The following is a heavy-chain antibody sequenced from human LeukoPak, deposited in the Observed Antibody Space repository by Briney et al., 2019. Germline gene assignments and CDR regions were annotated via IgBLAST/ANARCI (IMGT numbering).Heavy chain of an antibody. Sequence: ASVKVSCKASGYIFTGYYMHWVRQAPGQGLEWMGWINPNSGGTNFAQKFQGRVTMTRDTSISTAYMELSRLRSDDTAVYYCARDSGSYYFDYWGQGTLVTVSS. D-gene: IGHD1-26*01. CDR1: GYIFTGYY. J-gene: IGHJ4*02. CDR2: INPNSGGT. CDR3: ARDSGSYYFDY. V-gene: IGHV1-2*02.